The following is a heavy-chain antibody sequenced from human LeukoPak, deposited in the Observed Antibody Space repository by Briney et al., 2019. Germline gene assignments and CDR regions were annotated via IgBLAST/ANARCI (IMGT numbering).Heavy chain of an antibody. CDR1: GFTFSSYA. D-gene: IGHD6-13*01. CDR2: ISYDGSNK. J-gene: IGHJ4*02. V-gene: IGHV3-30-3*01. Sequence: GGSLRLSCAASGFTFSSYAMHWVRQAPGKGLEWVAVISYDGSNKYYADSVEGRFTISRDNSKNTLYLQMNSLRAEDTAVYYCARGAPSWFEGPLDYWGQGTLVTVSS. CDR3: ARGAPSWFEGPLDY.